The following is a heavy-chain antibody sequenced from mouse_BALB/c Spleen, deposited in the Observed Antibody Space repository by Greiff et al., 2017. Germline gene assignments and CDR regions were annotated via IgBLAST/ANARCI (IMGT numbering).Heavy chain of an antibody. V-gene: IGHV1-7*01. CDR2: INPSTGYT. Sequence: QVQLKQSGAELAKPGASVKMSCKASGYTFTSYWMHWVKQRPGQGLEWIGYINPSTGYTEYNQKFKDKATLTADKSSSTAYMQLSSLTSEDSAVYYCARREITTDRTFAYWGQGTLVTVSA. CDR3: ARREITTDRTFAY. CDR1: GYTFTSYW. D-gene: IGHD2-4*01. J-gene: IGHJ3*01.